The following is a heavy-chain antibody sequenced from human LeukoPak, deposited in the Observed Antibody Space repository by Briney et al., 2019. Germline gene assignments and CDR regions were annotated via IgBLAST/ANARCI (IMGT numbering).Heavy chain of an antibody. V-gene: IGHV4-34*01. CDR3: ARTMWFGEFPFDY. Sequence: PSETLSLTCAVYGGSFSGYYWSWIRQPPGKGLEWIGEINHSGSTNYNPSLKSRVTISVDTPKNQFSLKLSSVTAADTAVYYCARTMWFGEFPFDYWGQGTLVTVSS. J-gene: IGHJ4*02. CDR1: GGSFSGYY. D-gene: IGHD3-10*01. CDR2: INHSGST.